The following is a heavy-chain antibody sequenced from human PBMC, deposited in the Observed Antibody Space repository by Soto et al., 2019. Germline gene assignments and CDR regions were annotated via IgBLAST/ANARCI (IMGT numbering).Heavy chain of an antibody. CDR2: INWNSGSI. J-gene: IGHJ1*01. V-gene: IGHV3-9*01. Sequence: SCAASGFTFDDYAMHWVRQVPGKGLEWVSGINWNSGSIGYGDSVKGRFAISRDNAKNSLHLQMNSLSAEDTAFYYCVKDESINWYSGHFRHWGQGTLVTV. D-gene: IGHD6-13*01. CDR1: GFTFDDYA. CDR3: VKDESINWYSGHFRH.